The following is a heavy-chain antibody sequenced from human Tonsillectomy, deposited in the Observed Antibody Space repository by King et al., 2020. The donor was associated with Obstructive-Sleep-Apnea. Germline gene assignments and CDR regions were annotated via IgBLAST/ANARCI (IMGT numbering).Heavy chain of an antibody. CDR2: IYYSGST. V-gene: IGHV4-39*07. CDR1: GGSIRSSRYY. CDR3: AGGGKDYAWLYYFDY. J-gene: IGHJ4*02. D-gene: IGHD3-16*01. Sequence: QLQESGPGLVKPSETLSLTCTVSGGSIRSSRYYWGWIRQPPGKGLEWIGSIYYSGSTYYNPSLKSRVTISVDTSKNQFSLKLSSVTAADTALYSCAGGGKDYAWLYYFDYWGQGTLVTVSS.